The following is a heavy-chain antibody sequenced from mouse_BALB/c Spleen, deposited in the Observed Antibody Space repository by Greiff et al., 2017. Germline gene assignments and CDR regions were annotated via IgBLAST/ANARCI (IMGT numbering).Heavy chain of an antibody. CDR2: ISDGGSYT. J-gene: IGHJ3*01. CDR3: ARDGVAWFAY. V-gene: IGHV5-4*02. Sequence: DVKLVESGGGLVKPGGSLKLSCAASGFTFSDYYMYWVRQTPEKRLEWVATISDGGSYTYYPDSVKGRFTISRDNAKNNLYLQMSSLKSEDTAMYYCARDGVAWFAYWGQGTLVTVSA. CDR1: GFTFSDYY.